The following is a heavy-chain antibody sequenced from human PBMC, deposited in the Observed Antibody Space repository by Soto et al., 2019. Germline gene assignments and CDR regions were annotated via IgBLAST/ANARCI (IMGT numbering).Heavy chain of an antibody. Sequence: QVQLVQSGAEVKKPGASVKVSCKASGYTFTSYGISWVRQAHGQGLEWMGWISAYNGNTNYAQKLHGRGTMTTDTSTSTAYMELRSLRSDDTAVYYCARFYGSGSPRAWYYYGMDVWGQGTTVTVSS. J-gene: IGHJ6*02. CDR1: GYTFTSYG. V-gene: IGHV1-18*01. CDR3: ARFYGSGSPRAWYYYGMDV. CDR2: ISAYNGNT. D-gene: IGHD3-10*01.